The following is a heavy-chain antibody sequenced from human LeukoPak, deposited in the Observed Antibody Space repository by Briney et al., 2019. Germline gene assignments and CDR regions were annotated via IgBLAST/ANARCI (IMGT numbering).Heavy chain of an antibody. Sequence: GGSLRLSYAASGFTFSSYVMSWVRQAPGKGLEWVSGISGSGGSTYYADSVKGRFTISRDNSKNTLYLQMNSLRAEDTAVYYCAKDSTVTSLYYYYGMDVWGKGTAVTVSS. V-gene: IGHV3-23*01. CDR3: AKDSTVTSLYYYYGMDV. CDR1: GFTFSSYV. D-gene: IGHD4-17*01. CDR2: ISGSGGST. J-gene: IGHJ6*04.